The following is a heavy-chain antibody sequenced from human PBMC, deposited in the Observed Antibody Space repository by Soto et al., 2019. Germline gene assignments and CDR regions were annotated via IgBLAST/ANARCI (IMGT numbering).Heavy chain of an antibody. D-gene: IGHD3-22*01. CDR1: GFTFSSYA. Sequence: PGGSLRLSCAASGFTFSSYAMSWVGQAPGKGLEWVSAISGSGGSTYYADSVKGRFTISRDNSKNTLYLQMNSLRAEDTAVYYCAKVRNYYDSSGYSWFDPWGQGTLVTVSS. CDR2: ISGSGGST. J-gene: IGHJ5*02. CDR3: AKVRNYYDSSGYSWFDP. V-gene: IGHV3-23*01.